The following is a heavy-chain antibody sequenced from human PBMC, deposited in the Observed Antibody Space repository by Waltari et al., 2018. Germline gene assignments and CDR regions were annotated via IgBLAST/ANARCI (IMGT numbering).Heavy chain of an antibody. J-gene: IGHJ4*02. CDR3: ARIGGVKED. CDR2: IDWADDK. V-gene: IGHV2-70*04. D-gene: IGHD3-16*01. CDR1: GFSLSTSGMR. Sequence: QVTLKESGPALVKPTQTLTLTCTFSGFSLSTSGMRVSWIRQPPGKALEWLARIDWADDKFYSTSLKTRLTISKDTSKNQVVLTMTNMDPVDTATYYCARIGGVKEDWGQGTLVTVSS.